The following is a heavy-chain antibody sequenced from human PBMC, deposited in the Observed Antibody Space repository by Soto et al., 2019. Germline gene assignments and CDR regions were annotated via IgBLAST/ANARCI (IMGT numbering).Heavy chain of an antibody. J-gene: IGHJ4*02. D-gene: IGHD6-19*01. V-gene: IGHV3-23*01. Sequence: DVQLLESGGGLVQPGGSVRLSCAASGFTFSSYAMSWVRQAPGKGLEWVSAIRGNGAYTSYADAVRGRFTISRDNSKDTLFLQMNSLRADDTALYYCGKERRGSGWFVCSYWGQGILGTVSS. CDR1: GFTFSSYA. CDR2: IRGNGAYT. CDR3: GKERRGSGWFVCSY.